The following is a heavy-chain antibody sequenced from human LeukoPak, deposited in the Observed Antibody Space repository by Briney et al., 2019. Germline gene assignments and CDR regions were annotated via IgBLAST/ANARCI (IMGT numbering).Heavy chain of an antibody. Sequence: SETLSPTCTVSGGSISSYYWSWIRQPPGKGLEWIGYIYYSGSTNYNPSLKSRVTISVDTSKNQFSLKLSSVTAADTAVYYCARGKIAVAGTGYFQHWGQGTLVTVSS. CDR1: GGSISSYY. CDR3: ARGKIAVAGTGYFQH. CDR2: IYYSGST. D-gene: IGHD6-19*01. J-gene: IGHJ1*01. V-gene: IGHV4-59*08.